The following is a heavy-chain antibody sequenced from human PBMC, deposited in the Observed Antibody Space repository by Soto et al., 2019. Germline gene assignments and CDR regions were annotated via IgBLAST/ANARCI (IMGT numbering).Heavy chain of an antibody. J-gene: IGHJ4*02. D-gene: IGHD6-6*01. V-gene: IGHV3-23*01. CDR1: GFTFSSYA. Sequence: EVQLLESGGGLVQPGGSLRLSCAASGFTFSSYAMSWVRQAPGKGLEWVSAISGSGGSTYYADSVKGRFTISRDNSKXXXXXXXXXXXXXDTAVYYCAKISSIAARNDFDYWGQGTLVTVSS. CDR3: AKISSIAARNDFDY. CDR2: ISGSGGST.